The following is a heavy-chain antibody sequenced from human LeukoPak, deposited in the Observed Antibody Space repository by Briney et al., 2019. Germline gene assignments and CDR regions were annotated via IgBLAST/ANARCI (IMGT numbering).Heavy chain of an antibody. D-gene: IGHD3-22*01. CDR1: GFTFSSYW. V-gene: IGHV3-7*01. CDR3: ARGDYYDSSGYYHDAFDI. CDR2: IKQDGSEK. J-gene: IGHJ3*02. Sequence: GGSLRLSCAASGFTFSSYWMSWVRQAPGKGLEWVANIKQDGSEKYYVDSVKGRFTISRDNAKNSLYLQMNSLRAEDTAVYYCARGDYYDSSGYYHDAFDIWGRGTMVTVSS.